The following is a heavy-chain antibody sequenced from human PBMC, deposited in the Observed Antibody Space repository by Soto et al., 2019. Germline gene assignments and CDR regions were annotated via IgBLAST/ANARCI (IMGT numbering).Heavy chain of an antibody. V-gene: IGHV4-39*01. Sequence: SETLSLTCTVSGGSISSSSYYWGWIRQPPGKGLEWIGSIYYSGSTYYNPFLKSRVTISVDTSKNQFSLKLSSVTAADTAVYYCARLAGGDFWSGPAPYYFDYWGQGTLVTVSS. D-gene: IGHD3-3*01. CDR2: IYYSGST. J-gene: IGHJ4*02. CDR3: ARLAGGDFWSGPAPYYFDY. CDR1: GGSISSSSYY.